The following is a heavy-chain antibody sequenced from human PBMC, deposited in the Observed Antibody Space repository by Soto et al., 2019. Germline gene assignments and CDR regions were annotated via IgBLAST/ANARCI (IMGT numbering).Heavy chain of an antibody. CDR3: ASALRFLEWLFWPS. D-gene: IGHD3-3*01. CDR2: VIPIFGTA. J-gene: IGHJ5*02. CDR1: GGTFSSYA. Sequence: SVKVSCKASGGTFSSYAISWVRQAPGQGLEWMGGVIPIFGTANYAQKFQGRVTITADESTSTAYMELSSLRSEDTAVYYCASALRFLEWLFWPSWGQGTLVTVSS. V-gene: IGHV1-69*13.